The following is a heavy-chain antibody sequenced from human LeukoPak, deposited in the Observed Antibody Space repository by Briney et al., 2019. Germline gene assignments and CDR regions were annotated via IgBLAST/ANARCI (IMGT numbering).Heavy chain of an antibody. Sequence: GGSPRLSCAASGFTFSDHYMDWVRQAPGEGLEWVGRIRNKANSHTTEYAASVKDRFTISRDDSKNSLYLQMNSLKTEDTAVYYCVTVSSFDYWGQGTLVTVSS. J-gene: IGHJ4*02. CDR3: VTVSSFDY. CDR2: IRNKANSHTT. CDR1: GFTFSDHY. V-gene: IGHV3-72*01.